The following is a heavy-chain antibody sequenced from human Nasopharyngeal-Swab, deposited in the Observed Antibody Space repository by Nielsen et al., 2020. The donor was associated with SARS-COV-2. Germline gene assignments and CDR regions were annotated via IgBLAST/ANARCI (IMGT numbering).Heavy chain of an antibody. CDR1: GFTFRSFA. D-gene: IGHD2-15*01. V-gene: IGHV3-23*01. CDR2: ISGSGGAT. Sequence: LKISCAASGFTFRSFAMSWVRQAPGKGLEWVSAISGSGGATFYADSVKGRFTISRDTSKNTVYLQMNSLRAEDTAVYYCAKDGLIVAVVASTNYFDYWGRGTLVTVAS. J-gene: IGHJ4*02. CDR3: AKDGLIVAVVASTNYFDY.